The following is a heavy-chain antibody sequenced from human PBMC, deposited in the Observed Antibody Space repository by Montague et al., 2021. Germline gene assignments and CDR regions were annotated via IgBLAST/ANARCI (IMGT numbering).Heavy chain of an antibody. CDR3: ARGRGNSYVSFDS. CDR1: GGSISSFY. V-gene: IGHV4-59*13. D-gene: IGHD5-18*01. J-gene: IGHJ4*02. CDR2: IYYSGSAGGTT. Sequence: SETLSLTCTVSGGSISSFYWSWIRQPPEKGLELIAYIYYSGSAGGTTNYNPSLKSRVTISVDSSMNQLSLQLTSVTTADTAVYYCARGRGNSYVSFDSWGQGTLISVSS.